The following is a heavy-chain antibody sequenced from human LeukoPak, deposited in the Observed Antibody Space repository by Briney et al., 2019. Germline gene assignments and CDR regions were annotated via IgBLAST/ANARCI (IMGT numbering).Heavy chain of an antibody. J-gene: IGHJ4*02. CDR3: ARGLSYYYGSGSYYPLDY. CDR1: GGSFSGYY. V-gene: IGHV4-34*01. Sequence: PSETLSLTCAVYGGSFSGYYWSWIRQPPGKGLEWIGEINHSGSTNYNPSLKSRVTISVDTSKNQFSLKLSSVTAADTAVYYCARGLSYYYGSGSYYPLDYWAREPWSPSPQ. CDR2: INHSGST. D-gene: IGHD3-10*01.